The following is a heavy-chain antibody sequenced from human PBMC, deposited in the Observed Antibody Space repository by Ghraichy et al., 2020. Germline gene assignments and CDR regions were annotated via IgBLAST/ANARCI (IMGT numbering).Heavy chain of an antibody. J-gene: IGHJ3*02. CDR1: GFTFSSYA. CDR2: ISGSGGST. CDR3: AKDRIQLWKADAFDI. Sequence: ETLSLTCAASGFTFSSYAMSWVRQAPGKGLEWVSTISGSGGSTYYADSVKGRFTISRDNSKNTLYLQMNSLRVEDTAVYYCAKDRIQLWKADAFDIWGQGTMVTVSS. D-gene: IGHD5-18*01. V-gene: IGHV3-23*01.